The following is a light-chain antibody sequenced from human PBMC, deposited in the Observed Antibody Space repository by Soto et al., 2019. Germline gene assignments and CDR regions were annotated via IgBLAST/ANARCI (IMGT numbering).Light chain of an antibody. J-gene: IGLJ2*01. CDR2: SNN. Sequence: QAVLTQPPSASGTPRQRVTISCSGSSSNIGSNTVNWYQHFPGTAPKLLIYSNNRRPSGVPDRFSGSKSGTSASLAISGLQSEDEADYYCAAWDDSLNGPVFGGGTKLTVL. V-gene: IGLV1-44*01. CDR1: SSNIGSNT. CDR3: AAWDDSLNGPV.